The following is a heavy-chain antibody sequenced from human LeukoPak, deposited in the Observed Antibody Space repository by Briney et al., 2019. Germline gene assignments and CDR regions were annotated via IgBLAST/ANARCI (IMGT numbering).Heavy chain of an antibody. CDR1: GGTFSSYA. Sequence: VASVKVSCKASGGTFSSYAISWVRQAPGQGLEWMGGIIPIFGTANYAQKFQGRVTITADESTSTAYMELSSLRSEDTAVYYCASASHITMLRGANDYWGQGTLVTVSS. V-gene: IGHV1-69*01. D-gene: IGHD3-10*01. CDR2: IIPIFGTA. CDR3: ASASHITMLRGANDY. J-gene: IGHJ4*02.